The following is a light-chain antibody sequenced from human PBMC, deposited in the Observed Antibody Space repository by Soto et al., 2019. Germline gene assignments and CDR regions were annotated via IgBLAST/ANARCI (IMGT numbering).Light chain of an antibody. CDR3: QQTYTPHLIP. CDR2: AAS. Sequence: DVQMTQSPFFLSASVGDRIAITCRASQPISGYLNWYQHKPGKAPKLLIRAASNFHPGVPSRFSGSGSGTHFTLTITSRGPNDSATYYSQQTYTPHLIPFGQGTHLEI. V-gene: IGKV1-39*01. J-gene: IGKJ2*01. CDR1: QPISGY.